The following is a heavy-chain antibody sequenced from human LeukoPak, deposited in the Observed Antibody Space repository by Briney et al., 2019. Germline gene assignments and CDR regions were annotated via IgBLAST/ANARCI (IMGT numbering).Heavy chain of an antibody. V-gene: IGHV3-48*01. D-gene: IGHD3-10*01. CDR1: GFIFSSYS. J-gene: IGHJ4*02. CDR2: ISSSSSSI. Sequence: QPGGSLRLSCAASGFIFSSYSMNWVRQAPGKGLEWVSYISSSSSSIYYADAVKGRFTISRDNAKNTLYLQLNSLRAEDTAIYYCAKSGGGSGTNYWGQGTLVTVSS. CDR3: AKSGGGSGTNY.